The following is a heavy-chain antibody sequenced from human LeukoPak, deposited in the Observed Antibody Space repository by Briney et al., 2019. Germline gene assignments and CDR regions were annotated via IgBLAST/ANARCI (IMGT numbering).Heavy chain of an antibody. CDR3: ARLHYCSGGSCNEYYCYYGMDV. CDR1: GGSISSYY. CDR2: IYYSGST. V-gene: IGHV4-59*08. J-gene: IGHJ6*02. D-gene: IGHD2-15*01. Sequence: SETLSLTCTVSGGSISSYYWSWIRQPPGKGLEWIGYIYYSGSTNYNPSLKSRVTISLDTSKNQFSLKLSSVTAADTAVYYCARLHYCSGGSCNEYYCYYGMDVWGQGTTVTVSS.